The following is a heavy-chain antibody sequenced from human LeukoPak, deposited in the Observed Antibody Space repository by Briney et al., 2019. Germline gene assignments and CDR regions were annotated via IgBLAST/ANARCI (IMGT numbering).Heavy chain of an antibody. D-gene: IGHD3-10*01. V-gene: IGHV3-23*01. CDR1: GFIFSNYG. CDR3: VKERMLWFGELSAFDV. J-gene: IGHJ3*01. Sequence: GGSLRLSCAGSGFIFSNYGMNWVRQAPGEGLEWIAGIGGTGLSIDYTASMKVRFTISRDNCRNMLYLQMNSLRGEDTDLYYCVKERMLWFGELSAFDVWGQGTVVTVSS. CDR2: IGGTGLSI.